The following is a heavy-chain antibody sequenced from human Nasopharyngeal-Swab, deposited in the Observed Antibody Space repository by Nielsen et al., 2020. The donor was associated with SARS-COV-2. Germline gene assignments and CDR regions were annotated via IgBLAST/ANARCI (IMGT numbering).Heavy chain of an antibody. D-gene: IGHD6-13*01. CDR2: IYTSGSP. J-gene: IGHJ6*02. CDR1: GGSISSYY. CDR3: ARGEIAAAGDYYYYYGMDV. Sequence: SETLSLTCTVSGGSISSYYWSWIRPPAGKGLEWIGRIYTSGSPNYNPSLKSRVTMSVDTSKNQFSLKLSSVTAADTAVYYCARGEIAAAGDYYYYYGMDVWGQGTTVTVSS. V-gene: IGHV4-4*07.